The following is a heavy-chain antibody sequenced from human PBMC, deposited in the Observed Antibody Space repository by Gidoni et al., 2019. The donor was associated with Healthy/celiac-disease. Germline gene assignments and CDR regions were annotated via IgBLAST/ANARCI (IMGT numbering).Heavy chain of an antibody. Sequence: EVQLVESGGGLVQPGGSLRRSCSASGFTFSSYAMHWVRQAPGKGLEYVSAISSNGGSTYYADSVKGRFTISRDNSKNTLYLQMSSLRAEDTAVYYCVKGPDYGDYVDPIFDYWGQGTLVTVSS. CDR1: GFTFSSYA. V-gene: IGHV3-64D*06. CDR3: VKGPDYGDYVDPIFDY. D-gene: IGHD4-17*01. J-gene: IGHJ4*02. CDR2: ISSNGGST.